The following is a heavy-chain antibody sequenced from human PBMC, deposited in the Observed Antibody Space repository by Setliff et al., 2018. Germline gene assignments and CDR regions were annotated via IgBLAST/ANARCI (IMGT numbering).Heavy chain of an antibody. D-gene: IGHD3-10*01. CDR3: AKDPTHYVLLWFGAPYGMDV. CDR2: ISGSGGST. CDR1: GFTFSSYA. V-gene: IGHV3-23*01. Sequence: PGGSLRLSCAASGFTFSSYAMSWVRQAPGKGLEWVSAISGSGGSTYYADSVKGRFTISRDNSKNTLYLQMNSLRAEDTAVYYWAKDPTHYVLLWFGAPYGMDVWGQGTMVTVSS. J-gene: IGHJ6*02.